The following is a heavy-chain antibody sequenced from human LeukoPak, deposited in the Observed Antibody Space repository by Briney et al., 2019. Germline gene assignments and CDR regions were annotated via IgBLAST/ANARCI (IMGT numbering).Heavy chain of an antibody. D-gene: IGHD1-7*01. Sequence: GRSLRLSCAASGFTFSSYAMHWVRQAPGKGLEWVAVISYDGSNKYYADSVKGRFTISRDNSKNTLYLQMNSLRAEDTAVCYCAREELYYFDYWGQGTLVTVSS. CDR2: ISYDGSNK. CDR1: GFTFSSYA. CDR3: AREELYYFDY. J-gene: IGHJ4*02. V-gene: IGHV3-30-3*01.